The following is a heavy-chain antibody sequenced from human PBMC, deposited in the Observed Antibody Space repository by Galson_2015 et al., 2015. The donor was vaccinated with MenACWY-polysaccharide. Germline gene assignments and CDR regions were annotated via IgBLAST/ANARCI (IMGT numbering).Heavy chain of an antibody. CDR2: TYYRSKWCN. CDR1: GDSVSRNSAA. V-gene: IGHV6-1*01. CDR3: ASHLIMILFGGVILILYYYRMDV. Sequence: CAISGDSVSRNSAAWNWIRQSPSRGLEWLGRTYYRSKWCNDYTVSVKSRITFNPDTSKNQFSLQLNSMTPEDTAVYYCASHLIMILFGGVILILYYYRMDVWGQGTTVTVSS. D-gene: IGHD3-16*01. J-gene: IGHJ6*02.